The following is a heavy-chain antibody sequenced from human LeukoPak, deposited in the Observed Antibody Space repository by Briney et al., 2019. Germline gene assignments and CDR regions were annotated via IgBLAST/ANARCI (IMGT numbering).Heavy chain of an antibody. CDR1: GFTFSSYG. V-gene: IGHV3-30*18. Sequence: GRSLRLSCAASGFTFSSYGMHWVRQAPGKGLEWVAVLSYDGYNKYYADSVKGRFTISRDNSKNTLYLQMNSLRAEDTALYYCAKDFLERAYGSVSYPTSWGQGTLVTVSS. J-gene: IGHJ4*02. CDR3: AKDFLERAYGSVSYPTS. CDR2: LSYDGYNK. D-gene: IGHD3-10*01.